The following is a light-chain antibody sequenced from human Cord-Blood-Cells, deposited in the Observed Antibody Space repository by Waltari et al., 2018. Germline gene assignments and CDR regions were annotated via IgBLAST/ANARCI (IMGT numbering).Light chain of an antibody. Sequence: DIVLTQSPATLSLSPGERATLSCRASQRVSSYLAWYQQKPGQAPRLLIYDASNRATGIPARFSGSGSGTDFTLTISSLEPEDFAVYYCQQRSNCLFTFGPGTKVDIK. CDR2: DAS. CDR3: QQRSNCLFT. CDR1: QRVSSY. J-gene: IGKJ3*01. V-gene: IGKV3-11*01.